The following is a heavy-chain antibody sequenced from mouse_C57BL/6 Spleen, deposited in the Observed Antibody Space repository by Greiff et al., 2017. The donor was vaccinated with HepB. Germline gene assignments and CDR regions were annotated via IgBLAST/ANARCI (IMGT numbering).Heavy chain of an antibody. CDR2: INPGSGGT. CDR1: GYAFTNYL. Sequence: QVQLQQSGAELVRPGTSVKVSCKASGYAFTNYLIEWVKQRPGQGLEWIGVINPGSGGTNYNEKFKGKATLTADKSSSTAYMQLSSLTSEDSAVYFCALYYDYDGYAMDYWGQGTSVTVSS. D-gene: IGHD2-4*01. J-gene: IGHJ4*01. CDR3: ALYYDYDGYAMDY. V-gene: IGHV1-54*01.